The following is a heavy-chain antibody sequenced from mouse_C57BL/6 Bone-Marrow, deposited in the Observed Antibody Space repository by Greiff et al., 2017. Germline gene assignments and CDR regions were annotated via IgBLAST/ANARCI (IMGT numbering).Heavy chain of an antibody. CDR2: IDPENGDT. V-gene: IGHV14-4*01. Sequence: VQLQQSGAELVRPGASVKLSCTASGFNIKDDYMHWVKQRPEQGLEWIGWIDPENGDTEYASKFQGKATITADTSSNTAYLQLSSLTSEDTAVYYCTLYYDHDGDDAMDYWGQGTSVTVSS. CDR1: GFNIKDDY. CDR3: TLYYDHDGDDAMDY. J-gene: IGHJ4*01. D-gene: IGHD2-4*01.